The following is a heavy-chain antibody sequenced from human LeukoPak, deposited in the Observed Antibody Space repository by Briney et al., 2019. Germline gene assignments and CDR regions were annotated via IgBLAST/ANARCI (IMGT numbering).Heavy chain of an antibody. Sequence: PSGTLSLNCAVSGGSISSSNWWSWVRQPPGKGLGWIGEIYHSGSTNYNPSLKSRVTISVDKSKNQFSLKLSSVTAADTAVYYCARGGIAVLYYFDYWGQGTLVTVSS. CDR1: GGSISSSNW. CDR2: IYHSGST. CDR3: ARGGIAVLYYFDY. V-gene: IGHV4-4*02. J-gene: IGHJ4*02. D-gene: IGHD6-19*01.